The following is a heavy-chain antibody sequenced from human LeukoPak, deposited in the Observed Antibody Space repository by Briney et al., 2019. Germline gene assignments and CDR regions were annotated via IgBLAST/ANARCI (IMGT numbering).Heavy chain of an antibody. J-gene: IGHJ4*02. CDR3: ARETREVDVPFDY. Sequence: ASVKVSCKASGYTFTSYDINWVRQAPGQGLEWMGWMNPNSGNTGYAQKFQGRVTMTRNTSISTAYMELSSLRSEDTAVYYCARETREVDVPFDYWGQGTLVTVSS. D-gene: IGHD1-26*01. CDR2: MNPNSGNT. V-gene: IGHV1-8*02. CDR1: GYTFTSYD.